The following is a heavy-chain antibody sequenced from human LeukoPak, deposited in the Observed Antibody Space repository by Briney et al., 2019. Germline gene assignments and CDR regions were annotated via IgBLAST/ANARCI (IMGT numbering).Heavy chain of an antibody. CDR2: VSYSGPT. Sequence: SETLSLTCTVSGGSPSSHSYFWGWIRQPPGKGLEWIGSVSYSGPTYYNPSLKSRVTISVDTSKNQFSLKLSSVTAADTAVYYCARWYRGYDSSGYYPGAYFDYWGQGTLVTVSS. J-gene: IGHJ4*02. CDR3: ARWYRGYDSSGYYPGAYFDY. D-gene: IGHD3-22*01. V-gene: IGHV4-39*01. CDR1: GGSPSSHSYF.